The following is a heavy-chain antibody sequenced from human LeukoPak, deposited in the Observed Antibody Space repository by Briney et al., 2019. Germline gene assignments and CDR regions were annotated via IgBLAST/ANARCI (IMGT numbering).Heavy chain of an antibody. D-gene: IGHD3-22*01. CDR1: GFTFSSYW. J-gene: IGHJ4*02. CDR2: IKQEGSEK. V-gene: IGHV3-7*01. CDR3: ARVNRGYYDSSGYPDY. Sequence: PGGSLRLSCEASGFTFSSYWMTWVRQAPGKGLEWVANIKQEGSEKYYVDSVKGRITISRDNAKNSLYLQMNSLRAEGTAVYYCARVNRGYYDSSGYPDYWGQGTLVTVSS.